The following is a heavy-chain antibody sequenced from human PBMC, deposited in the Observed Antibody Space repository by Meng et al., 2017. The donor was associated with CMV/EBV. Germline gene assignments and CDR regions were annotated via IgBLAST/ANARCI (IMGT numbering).Heavy chain of an antibody. CDR3: ARTGVFSRGKVVWFDP. V-gene: IGHV3-21*01. D-gene: IGHD1-14*01. Sequence: GESLKISCAASGFTFSSYEMNWVRQAPGKGLEWVSSISSSSSYIYYADSVKGRFTISRDNAKNSLYLQMNSLRAEDTAVYYCARTGVFSRGKVVWFDPWGQGTLVTVSS. J-gene: IGHJ5*02. CDR2: ISSSSSYI. CDR1: GFTFSSYE.